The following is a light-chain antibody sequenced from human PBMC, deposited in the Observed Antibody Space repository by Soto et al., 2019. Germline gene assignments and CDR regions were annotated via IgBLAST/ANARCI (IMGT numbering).Light chain of an antibody. CDR3: SSYTSSRAYV. Sequence: QSALTQPASVSGSPGQSITISCTGTSSDVGGYNYVSWYQQQSGKAPKLMIHEVSNRPSGVSNRFSGSKSGNTASLTISGLQAEDEADYHCSSYTSSRAYVFGIGTKVTVL. J-gene: IGLJ1*01. CDR2: EVS. CDR1: SSDVGGYNY. V-gene: IGLV2-14*01.